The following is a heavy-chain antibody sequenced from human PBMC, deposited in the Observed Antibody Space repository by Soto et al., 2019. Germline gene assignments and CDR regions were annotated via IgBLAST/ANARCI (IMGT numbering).Heavy chain of an antibody. CDR1: GYTFTSYG. CDR3: AAVQESPYSMGI. J-gene: IGHJ6*02. CDR2: ISAYNGNT. Sequence: ASVKVSCKASGYTFTSYGISWVRQAPGQGLEWMGWISAYNGNTNYAQKLQGRVTMTTDTSTSTAYMELSSLSSEDTAVYYCAAVQESPYSMGIWGQGTTVTVSS. D-gene: IGHD2-15*01. V-gene: IGHV1-18*01.